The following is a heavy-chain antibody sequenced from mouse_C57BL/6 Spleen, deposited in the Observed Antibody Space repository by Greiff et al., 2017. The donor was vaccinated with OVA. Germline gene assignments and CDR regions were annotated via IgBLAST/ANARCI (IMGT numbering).Heavy chain of an antibody. CDR2: IYPGDGDT. J-gene: IGHJ1*03. V-gene: IGHV1-80*01. Sequence: VQLQQSGAELVKPGASVKISCKASGYAFSSYWMNWVKQRPGKGLEWIGQIYPGDGDTNYNGKFKGKATLTADKSSSTAYMQLSSLTSEDSAVYCCARRKDGSYWYFDVWGTGTTVTVAS. CDR1: GYAFSSYW. D-gene: IGHD1-1*01. CDR3: ARRKDGSYWYFDV.